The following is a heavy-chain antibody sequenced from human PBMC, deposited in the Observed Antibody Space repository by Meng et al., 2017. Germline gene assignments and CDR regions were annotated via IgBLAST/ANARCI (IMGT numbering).Heavy chain of an antibody. Sequence: GSLRLSCTVSGGSVSSGSYYWSWIRQPPGKGLEWIGYIYYRGSTNYNPSLKSRVTISVDTSKNQFSLKLSSVTASDTAVYDWARGGYHDSSGYYLWGQGTLVTVSS. J-gene: IGHJ4*02. CDR3: ARGGYHDSSGYYL. V-gene: IGHV4-61*01. CDR2: IYYRGST. D-gene: IGHD3-22*01. CDR1: GGSVSSGSYY.